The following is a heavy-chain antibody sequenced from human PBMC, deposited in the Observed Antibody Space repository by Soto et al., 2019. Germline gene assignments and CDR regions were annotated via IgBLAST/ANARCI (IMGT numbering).Heavy chain of an antibody. V-gene: IGHV3-64*02. Sequence: GGSLRLSCATSGFTFSTYPMHWVRQAPGMGLEYVSAISTNGGSTYYVDSVKGRFTISRDNSKNRLYLQMGSLRTEDTAVYYCARGVGSSRSWDYFDYWGQGTVVTVSS. D-gene: IGHD6-13*01. CDR2: ISTNGGST. J-gene: IGHJ4*02. CDR3: ARGVGSSRSWDYFDY. CDR1: GFTFSTYP.